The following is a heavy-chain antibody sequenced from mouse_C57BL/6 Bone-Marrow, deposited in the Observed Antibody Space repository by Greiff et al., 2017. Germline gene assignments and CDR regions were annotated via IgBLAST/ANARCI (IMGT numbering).Heavy chain of an antibody. D-gene: IGHD2-3*01. V-gene: IGHV1-69*01. J-gene: IGHJ2*01. CDR1: GYTFTSYW. Sequence: QVQLQQPGAELVMPGASVTLSCKASGYTFTSYWMHWVKQRPGQGLEWIGEIDPSDSYTNYNQKFKGKSTLTVDKSSSTAYMQLSSLTSEDSAVYYCARLYDGYYFYFDYWGQGTTLTVSS. CDR3: ARLYDGYYFYFDY. CDR2: IDPSDSYT.